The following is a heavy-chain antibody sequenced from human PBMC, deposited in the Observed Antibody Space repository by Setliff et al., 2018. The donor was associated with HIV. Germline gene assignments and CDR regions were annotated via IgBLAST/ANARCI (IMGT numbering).Heavy chain of an antibody. V-gene: IGHV1-18*04. D-gene: IGHD6-13*01. J-gene: IGHJ3*02. Sequence: ASVKVSCKASGYTFASYGISWVRQAPGQGLEWMGWISTYKGNTKYEQKFQGRVTMTTDTSTNTAYMELRSLRSDDTAVYYCARGSSSIAAAYPDALDIWGQGTMVTVSS. CDR2: ISTYKGNT. CDR3: ARGSSSIAAAYPDALDI. CDR1: GYTFASYG.